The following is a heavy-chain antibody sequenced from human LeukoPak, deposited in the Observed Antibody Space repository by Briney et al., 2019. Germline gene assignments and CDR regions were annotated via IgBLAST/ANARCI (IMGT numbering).Heavy chain of an antibody. V-gene: IGHV4-39*02. Sequence: NPSETLSLTCTVSGDSISRSTYYWAWIRQPPGKGLEWIGSVYYGRSPYFNLSLESRATISVDTSKNHFSLKMSSVTAADTAVYYCARSSGTGTFSYWGQGTLVTVSS. CDR3: ARSSGTGTFSY. J-gene: IGHJ4*02. CDR1: GDSISRSTYY. CDR2: VYYGRSP. D-gene: IGHD6-25*01.